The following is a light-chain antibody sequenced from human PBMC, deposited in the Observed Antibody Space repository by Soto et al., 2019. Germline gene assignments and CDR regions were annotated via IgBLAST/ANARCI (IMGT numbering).Light chain of an antibody. Sequence: QSVLAQPASVSGSPGQSITISCTGTGSEDGAYNLVSWKQQHPGKAPKLIICEVNTRPSGISNRFSGSKSGDTASLTISGLLSEDDAHDFFWSYACTVADVLGTGTKVTGL. V-gene: IGLV2-23*02. CDR3: WSYACTVADV. CDR1: GSEDGAYNL. J-gene: IGLJ1*01. CDR2: EVN.